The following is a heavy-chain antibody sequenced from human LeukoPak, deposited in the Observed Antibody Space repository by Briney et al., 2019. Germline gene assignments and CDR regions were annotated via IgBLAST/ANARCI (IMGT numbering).Heavy chain of an antibody. CDR3: AGEYQYSTPGGPH. CDR2: MSILSGIT. CDR1: GLPFSGYG. J-gene: IGHJ4*02. V-gene: IGHV3-21*01. D-gene: IGHD3-10*01. Sequence: GGSLRLSCAGSGLPFSGYGMNWVRQTPGKGLVCVPSMSILSGITYYAESVKGRFTVSRDNAKNLLHLQMNSLRVEDTSIYYGAGEYQYSTPGGPHWGRGTLVTVSS.